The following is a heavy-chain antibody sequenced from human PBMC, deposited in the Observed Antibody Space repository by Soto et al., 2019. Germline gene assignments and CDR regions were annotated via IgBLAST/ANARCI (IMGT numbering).Heavy chain of an antibody. D-gene: IGHD3-22*01. Sequence: ASVKVSCKASGYTFTSYAMHWVRQAPGQRLEWMGWINAGNGNTKYSQKFQGRVTITRDTSASTACMELSSLRSEDTAVYYCARDQTPDYYYDSSGYYDYWGQGTLVTVSS. CDR2: INAGNGNT. CDR3: ARDQTPDYYYDSSGYYDY. CDR1: GYTFTSYA. J-gene: IGHJ4*02. V-gene: IGHV1-3*01.